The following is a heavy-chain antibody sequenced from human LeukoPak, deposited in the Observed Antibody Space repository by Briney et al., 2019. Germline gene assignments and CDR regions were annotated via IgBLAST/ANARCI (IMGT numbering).Heavy chain of an antibody. V-gene: IGHV4-59*01. J-gene: IGHJ4*02. CDR3: ARENDRYGRIDY. CDR1: GGSIRSYY. CDR2: VSYSGST. D-gene: IGHD5-18*01. Sequence: YPSETLSLTCTVSGGSIRSYYWSWVRQPPGKGLEWIGYVSYSGSTDYNPSLKSRVIISIDTSKNQFSLRLSSVTAADTAVYYCARENDRYGRIDYWGQGTQVTVSS.